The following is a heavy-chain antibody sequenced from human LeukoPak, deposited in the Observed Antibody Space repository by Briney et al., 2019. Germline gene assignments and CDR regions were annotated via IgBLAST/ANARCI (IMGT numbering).Heavy chain of an antibody. CDR1: GFTFSSYG. Sequence: GRSLRLSCAASGFTFSSYGMHWVRQAPGKGLEWVAVISYDGSNKYYADSVKGRFTISRDNSKNTLYLQMNSLRAEDTAVYYCAKNSDNYYDSSGYYRSAFDIWGQGTMVTVSS. V-gene: IGHV3-30*18. D-gene: IGHD3-22*01. CDR3: AKNSDNYYDSSGYYRSAFDI. J-gene: IGHJ3*02. CDR2: ISYDGSNK.